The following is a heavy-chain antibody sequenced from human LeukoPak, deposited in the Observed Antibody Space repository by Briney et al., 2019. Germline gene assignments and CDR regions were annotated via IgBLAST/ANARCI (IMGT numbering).Heavy chain of an antibody. CDR2: INPKSGAA. Sequence: ASVKVSCKASGYIFSDYYMHWVRQAPGRGLEWLGWINPKSGAADYAQQFRGRVTMTRDTSINTDYMEMKRVTSDDTAVYYCARGAEAETSPLDFWGQGTLVIVS. J-gene: IGHJ4*02. CDR1: GYIFSDYY. V-gene: IGHV1-2*02. D-gene: IGHD6-13*01. CDR3: ARGAEAETSPLDF.